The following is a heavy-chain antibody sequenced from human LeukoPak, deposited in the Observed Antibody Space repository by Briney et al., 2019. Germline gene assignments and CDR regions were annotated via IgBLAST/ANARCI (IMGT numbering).Heavy chain of an antibody. V-gene: IGHV3-48*01. Sequence: GGSLRLSCAASGFTFSSYSMNWVRQAPGKGLEWVSYISSSSSTIYYADSVKGRFTISRDNSKNTLYLQMNSLRAEDTAVYYCAKANSGGYDFWSGLYYFDYWGQGTLVTVSS. CDR3: AKANSGGYDFWSGLYYFDY. J-gene: IGHJ4*02. D-gene: IGHD3-3*01. CDR2: ISSSSSTI. CDR1: GFTFSSYS.